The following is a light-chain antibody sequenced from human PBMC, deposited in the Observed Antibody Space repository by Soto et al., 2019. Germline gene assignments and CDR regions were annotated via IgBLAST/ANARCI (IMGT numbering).Light chain of an antibody. CDR2: NTS. CDR3: QQYNTYST. J-gene: IGKJ5*01. CDR1: QGISSY. Sequence: DIQMTQSPSSLSAFVGDRVTITCRVSQGISSYLNWYRQKPGKVPKLLIHNTSNLQSGVPSRFGGSGSGTEFTLTISSLQPDDFATYYCQQYNTYSTFGQGTRLEIK. V-gene: IGKV1-27*01.